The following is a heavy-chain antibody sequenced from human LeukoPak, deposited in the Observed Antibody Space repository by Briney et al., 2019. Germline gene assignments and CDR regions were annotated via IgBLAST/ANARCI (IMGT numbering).Heavy chain of an antibody. Sequence: PSETLSLTCTVSGGSFSSYYWSWIRQPPGKGLEWIGYIHYSGSTNYNPSLKTRVTISVDTSKNQFSLKLISVTAADTAVYYCARQNTLLAHFDYWGQGTLVTVSS. J-gene: IGHJ4*02. D-gene: IGHD2/OR15-2a*01. CDR3: ARQNTLLAHFDY. V-gene: IGHV4-59*01. CDR2: IHYSGST. CDR1: GGSFSSYY.